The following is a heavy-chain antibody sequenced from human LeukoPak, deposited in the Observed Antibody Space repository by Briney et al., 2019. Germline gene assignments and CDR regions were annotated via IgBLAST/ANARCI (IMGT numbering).Heavy chain of an antibody. V-gene: IGHV3-30-3*01. CDR2: ISYDGSNK. J-gene: IGHJ4*02. D-gene: IGHD3-10*01. CDR3: ASLTDGSGSYYQSY. Sequence: GGSLRLSCAASGFTFSSYAMHWVRQAPGKGLEWVAVISYDGSNKYYADSVEGRFTISRDNSKNTLYLQMNSLRAEDTAVYYCASLTDGSGSYYQSYWGQGTLVTVSS. CDR1: GFTFSSYA.